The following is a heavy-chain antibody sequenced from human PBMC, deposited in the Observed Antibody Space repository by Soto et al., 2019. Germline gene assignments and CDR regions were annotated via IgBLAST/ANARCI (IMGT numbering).Heavy chain of an antibody. CDR2: IVPILRRA. V-gene: IGHV1-69*10. D-gene: IGHD5-12*01. J-gene: IGHJ5*02. CDR1: GGSFSSYA. Sequence: SVKVSCKTSGGSFSSYAISWVPQAPGQGLEWMGGIVPILRRADYAQKFQGRVTVTADEAASTAYMELSSLRSEDTAVYYCARGPLRNWFDPWGQGTLVTVSS. CDR3: ARGPLRNWFDP.